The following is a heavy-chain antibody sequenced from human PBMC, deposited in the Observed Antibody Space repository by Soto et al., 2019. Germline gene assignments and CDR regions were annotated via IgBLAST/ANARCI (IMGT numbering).Heavy chain of an antibody. CDR2: IIPIFGTA. CDR3: ARHTPRYSSSWGYYYGMDV. J-gene: IGHJ6*02. D-gene: IGHD6-13*01. Sequence: VASVEVSCKXSGGTFSSYAISWVRQAPGQGLEWMGGIIPIFGTANYAQKFQGRVTITADESTSTAYMELSSLRSEDTAVYYCARHTPRYSSSWGYYYGMDVWGQGTTVTVSS. CDR1: GGTFSSYA. V-gene: IGHV1-69*13.